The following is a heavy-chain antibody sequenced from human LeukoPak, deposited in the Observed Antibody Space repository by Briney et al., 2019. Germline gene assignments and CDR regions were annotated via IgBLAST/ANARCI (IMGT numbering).Heavy chain of an antibody. CDR1: CGTFSSYA. J-gene: IGHJ4*02. D-gene: IGHD3-3*01. CDR2: IIPIFGTA. CDR3: ASVLYYDFWSGYYTLDY. Sequence: ASVKVSCKPSCGTFSSYAISWVRQAPGQGLEWMGGIIPIFGTANYAQKFQGRDTITADESTSTAYMELSSLRSEDTAVYYCASVLYYDFWSGYYTLDYWGQGTLVTVSS. V-gene: IGHV1-69*13.